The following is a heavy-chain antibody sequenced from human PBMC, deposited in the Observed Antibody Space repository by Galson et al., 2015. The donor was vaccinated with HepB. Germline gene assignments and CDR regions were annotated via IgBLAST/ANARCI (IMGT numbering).Heavy chain of an antibody. CDR1: GFTFSNAW. V-gene: IGHV3-15*01. CDR2: IKSKTDGGTT. Sequence: SLRLSCAASGFTFSNAWMSWVRQAPGKGLEWVGRIKSKTDGGTTDYAAPVKGRFTISRDDSKNTLYLQMNSLKTEDTAVYYCTTADRGYSYGYVQDDAFDIWGQGTMVTVSS. J-gene: IGHJ3*02. CDR3: TTADRGYSYGYVQDDAFDI. D-gene: IGHD5-18*01.